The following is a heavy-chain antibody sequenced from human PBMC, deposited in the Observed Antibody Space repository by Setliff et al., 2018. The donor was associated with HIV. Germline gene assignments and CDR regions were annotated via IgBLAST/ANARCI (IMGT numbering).Heavy chain of an antibody. J-gene: IGHJ5*02. CDR2: SYHTGST. CDR3: ARAYYYDSSGGDWFDP. D-gene: IGHD3-22*01. CDR1: GGSINSTSYY. V-gene: IGHV4-39*01. Sequence: SETLSLTCTVSGGSINSTSYYWGWISQPPGNGLEWIGSSYHTGSTYYKPSLKSRVTISVDTSKNQFSLRLSSVAAGETAVYYCARAYYYDSSGGDWFDPWGQGTLVTVSS.